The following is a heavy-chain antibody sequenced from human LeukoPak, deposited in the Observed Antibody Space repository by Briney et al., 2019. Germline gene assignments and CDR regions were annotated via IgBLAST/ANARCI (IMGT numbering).Heavy chain of an antibody. CDR1: GFTFSSYE. Sequence: PGGSLRLSCAASGFTFSSYEMNWVRQAPGKGLEWVSYISSSGSTIYYADSVKGRFTISRDNAKNSLYLQMNSLRAEDTAVYYCANMDTSMAFHYWGQGTLVTVSS. D-gene: IGHD5-18*01. CDR2: ISSSGSTI. J-gene: IGHJ4*02. CDR3: ANMDTSMAFHY. V-gene: IGHV3-48*03.